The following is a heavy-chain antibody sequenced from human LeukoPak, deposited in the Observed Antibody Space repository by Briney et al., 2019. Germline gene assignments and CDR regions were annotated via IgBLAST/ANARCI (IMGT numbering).Heavy chain of an antibody. CDR2: INQTGST. CDR3: ARTLREVLRFLEWSHYYFDY. J-gene: IGHJ4*02. V-gene: IGHV4-34*01. Sequence: SETLSLTCAVYGGSFSGYYWSWIRQPPGKGLEWIGEINQTGSTNYNPSLKSRVTISVDTSKNQFSLKLSSVTAADTAVYYCARTLREVLRFLEWSHYYFDYWGQGTLVTVSS. CDR1: GGSFSGYY. D-gene: IGHD3-3*01.